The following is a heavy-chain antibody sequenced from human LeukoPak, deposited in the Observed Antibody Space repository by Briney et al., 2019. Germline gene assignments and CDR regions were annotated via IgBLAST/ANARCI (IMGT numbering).Heavy chain of an antibody. CDR2: ISSSSSYI. CDR1: GFTFSNAW. Sequence: GGSLRLSCAASGFTFSNAWMSWVRQAPGKGLEWVSSISSSSSYIYYADSVKGRFTISRDNAKNSLYLQMNSLRAEDTAVYYCAKGRSGYDDYWGQGTLVTVSS. V-gene: IGHV3-21*01. D-gene: IGHD5-12*01. CDR3: AKGRSGYDDY. J-gene: IGHJ4*02.